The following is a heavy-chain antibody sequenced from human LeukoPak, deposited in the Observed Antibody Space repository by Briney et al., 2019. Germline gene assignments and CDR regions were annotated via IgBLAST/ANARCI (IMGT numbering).Heavy chain of an antibody. V-gene: IGHV3-33*08. J-gene: IGHJ4*02. CDR1: GFTFSTYG. D-gene: IGHD3-22*01. CDR2: IWYDGSNK. CDR3: ARDNYDSSGYPYSDY. Sequence: PGGSLRLSCAASGFTFSTYGMHWVRQAPGKGLEWVAVIWYDGSNKYYADSVKGRFTISRDNSKNTLYLQMNSLRAEDTAVYYCARDNYDSSGYPYSDYWGQGTLVTVSS.